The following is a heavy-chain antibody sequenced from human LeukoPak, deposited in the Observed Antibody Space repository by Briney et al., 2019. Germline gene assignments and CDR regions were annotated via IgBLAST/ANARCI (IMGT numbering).Heavy chain of an antibody. D-gene: IGHD3-10*01. J-gene: IGHJ1*01. CDR1: GFTLGSYA. V-gene: IGHV3-23*01. CDR2: ISGSGTST. Sequence: GGSLRLSCTASGFTLGSYAMTWVRQAPGKGLEWVLAISGSGTSTHSADSVKDRFTISRDNSKNTLYLQMNSLRAEDTAVYYCAKEKYYYGSGRPWEDWGQGTLVTVSS. CDR3: AKEKYYYGSGRPWED.